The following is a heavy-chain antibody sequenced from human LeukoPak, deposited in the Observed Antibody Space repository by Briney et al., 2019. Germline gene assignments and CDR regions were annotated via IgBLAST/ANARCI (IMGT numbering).Heavy chain of an antibody. CDR3: ARQGRPGTFDI. J-gene: IGHJ3*02. D-gene: IGHD1-14*01. Sequence: GESLKISCKGSGYRFSGERIAWVRQKPGKGLDYMGIIYPADSDTRYSPSFEGQVSISADKSISTAYLHWRGLRASDTAIYYCARQGRPGTFDIWGQGTVVIVAS. CDR2: IYPADSDT. V-gene: IGHV5-51*01. CDR1: GYRFSGER.